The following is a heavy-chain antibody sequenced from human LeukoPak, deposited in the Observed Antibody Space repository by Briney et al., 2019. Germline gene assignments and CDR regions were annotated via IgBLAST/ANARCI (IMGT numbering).Heavy chain of an antibody. D-gene: IGHD3-9*01. CDR2: ISGSGGST. V-gene: IGHV3-23*01. CDR3: ARGLNQDILTGYYNY. CDR1: GFTFSSYG. Sequence: GGTLRLSCVASGFTFSSYGMSWVRQAPGKGLEWVSAISGSGGSTYYADSVKGRFTISRDNSKNTLYLQMNSLRSEDTAVYYCARGLNQDILTGYYNYWGQGTLVTVSS. J-gene: IGHJ4*02.